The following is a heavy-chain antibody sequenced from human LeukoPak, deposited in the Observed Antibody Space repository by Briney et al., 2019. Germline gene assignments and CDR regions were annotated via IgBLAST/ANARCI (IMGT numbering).Heavy chain of an antibody. Sequence: SETLSLTCTVSGDSISSSSYYWGWIRQPPGKGLEWIGSIYYGGSTYYNPSLKSRVAISVDTSKNQFSLKLSSVTAADTAVYYCAGRWRATVDFWGQGTLVTVSS. J-gene: IGHJ4*02. CDR2: IYYGGST. CDR1: GDSISSSSYY. D-gene: IGHD4-17*01. V-gene: IGHV4-39*01. CDR3: AGRWRATVDF.